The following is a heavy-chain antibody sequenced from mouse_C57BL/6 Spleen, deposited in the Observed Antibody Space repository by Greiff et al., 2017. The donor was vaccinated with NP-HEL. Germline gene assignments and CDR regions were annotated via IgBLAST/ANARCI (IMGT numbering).Heavy chain of an antibody. CDR2: IYPEGGNT. CDR1: GYTFTSYG. Sequence: VKLMESGAELARPGASVKLSCKASGYTFTSYGMSWVKQRTGQGLEWIGEIYPEGGNTYYTEKFKGRATITADKSSSTAYMKLRSLTSEDSAVYYCAREDYCDSSSDMDYWGQGTSLTVSS. CDR3: AREDYCDSSSDMDY. D-gene: IGHD1-1*01. V-gene: IGHV1-81*01. J-gene: IGHJ4*01.